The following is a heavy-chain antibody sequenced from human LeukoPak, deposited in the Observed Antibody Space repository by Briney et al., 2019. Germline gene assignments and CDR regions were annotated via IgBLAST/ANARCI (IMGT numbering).Heavy chain of an antibody. CDR2: IYYSGST. J-gene: IGHJ4*02. Sequence: PSETLSLTCSASGVSISNYYWSWVRQPPGKGLEWIGYIYYSGSTNYNPSLQSRATISVDPSKSQFSLRLSSVTAADTAVYYCARDYFGSGFFDYWGQGILVTVSS. V-gene: IGHV4-59*01. D-gene: IGHD3-10*01. CDR1: GVSISNYY. CDR3: ARDYFGSGFFDY.